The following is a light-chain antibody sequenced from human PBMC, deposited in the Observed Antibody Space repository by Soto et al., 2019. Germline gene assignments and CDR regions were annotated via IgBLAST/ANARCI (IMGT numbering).Light chain of an antibody. CDR2: SND. V-gene: IGLV1-44*01. CDR1: SSNIESHS. Sequence: AVVTQPPSMSGTPGQRVSISCSGSSSNIESHSVDWYQHFPGTAPKLVINSNDQRPSGVPDRFSGSKSGTSASLAISGLQSEDEADYYCATWDDGVNGVLFGGGTKLTVL. CDR3: ATWDDGVNGVL. J-gene: IGLJ2*01.